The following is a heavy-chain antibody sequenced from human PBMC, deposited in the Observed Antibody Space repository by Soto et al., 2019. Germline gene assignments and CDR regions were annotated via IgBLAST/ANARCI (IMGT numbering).Heavy chain of an antibody. V-gene: IGHV4-4*02. CDR1: GASISSRHS. J-gene: IGHJ4*02. CDR2: FYHSGST. Sequence: QVQLQESGPGLVKPSGTLSLTCAVSGASISSRHSWSWVRQPPGKGLELIGEFYHSGSTNYNPSLKSRVTISVDKSNNQFSLEQSSVTAADTAVYFCARAVALPGLFYFDNWGQGTLVTVSS. CDR3: ARAVALPGLFYFDN. D-gene: IGHD1-1*01.